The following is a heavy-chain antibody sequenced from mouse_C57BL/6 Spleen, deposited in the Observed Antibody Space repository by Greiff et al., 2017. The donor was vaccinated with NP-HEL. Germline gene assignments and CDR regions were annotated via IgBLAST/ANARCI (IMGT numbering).Heavy chain of an antibody. CDR1: GYTFTSYW. J-gene: IGHJ4*01. D-gene: IGHD1-2*01. CDR2: IHPNSGST. CDR3: ARFNYDGSMDY. V-gene: IGHV1-64*01. Sequence: QVQLQQPGAELVKPGASVKLSCKASGYTFTSYWMHWVKQRPGQGLEWIGMIHPNSGSTNYNEKFKSKATLTVDKSSSTAYMQLSSLTSEDSAVYYCARFNYDGSMDYWGQGTSVTVSS.